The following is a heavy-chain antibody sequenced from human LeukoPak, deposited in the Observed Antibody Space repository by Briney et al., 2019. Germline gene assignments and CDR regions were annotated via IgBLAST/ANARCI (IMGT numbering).Heavy chain of an antibody. CDR2: IYYSGST. CDR3: ASKIDYGDYTGGFY. J-gene: IGHJ4*02. CDR1: GGSISSSSYY. Sequence: SETLSLTCTVSGGSISSSSYYWGWIRQPPGKGLEWIGSIYYSGSTYYNPSLKSRVTISVDTSKNQFSLKLSSVTAADTAAYYCASKIDYGDYTGGFYWGQGTLVTVSS. D-gene: IGHD4-17*01. V-gene: IGHV4-39*01.